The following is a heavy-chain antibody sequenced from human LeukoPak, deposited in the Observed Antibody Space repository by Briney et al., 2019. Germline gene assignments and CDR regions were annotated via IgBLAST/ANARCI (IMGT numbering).Heavy chain of an antibody. CDR1: GFSLSNSGVG. Sequence: SGPTLVKPTQTLTLTCTFSGFSLSNSGVGVGWIRQPPGKALEWLALSYWNDDKRYSPSLKSRLTITKDTSKNLVVLTMTNMDPADTATYYCARIKTYGIRGENAMDVWGRGTTVTVSS. CDR2: SYWNDDK. V-gene: IGHV2-5*01. J-gene: IGHJ6*02. CDR3: ARIKTYGIRGENAMDV. D-gene: IGHD1-26*01.